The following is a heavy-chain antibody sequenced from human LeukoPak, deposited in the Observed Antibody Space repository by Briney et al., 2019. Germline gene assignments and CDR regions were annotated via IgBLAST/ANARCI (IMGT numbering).Heavy chain of an antibody. V-gene: IGHV1-2*02. Sequence: GASVKVSCKASGYTFTAYYMHWVRQAPGQGLEWMGWIYPNSGGTNYAQKFQGKVTMTRDTSISTAYMELSRLRSDDTAVYYCARDRSPAPGRDYGRGHFDYWGQGTLVTVSS. CDR2: IYPNSGGT. J-gene: IGHJ4*02. D-gene: IGHD4/OR15-4a*01. CDR1: GYTFTAYY. CDR3: ARDRSPAPGRDYGRGHFDY.